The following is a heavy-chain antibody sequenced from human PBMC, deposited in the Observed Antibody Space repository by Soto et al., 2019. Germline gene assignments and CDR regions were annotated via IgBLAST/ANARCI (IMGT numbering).Heavy chain of an antibody. V-gene: IGHV1-3*01. D-gene: IGHD6-13*01. CDR3: ARDLSGMAAGTAANWFDP. J-gene: IGHJ5*02. CDR1: GYTFTSYA. CDR2: INAGNGNT. Sequence: ASVKVSCKASGYTFTSYAMHWVRQAPGQRLEWMGWINAGNGNTKYSQKFQGRVTITRDTSASTAYMEPSSLRSEDTAVYYCARDLSGMAAGTAANWFDPWGQGTLVTVSS.